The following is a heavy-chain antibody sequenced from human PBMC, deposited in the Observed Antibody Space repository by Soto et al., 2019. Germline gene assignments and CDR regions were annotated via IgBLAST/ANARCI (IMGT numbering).Heavy chain of an antibody. J-gene: IGHJ3*02. D-gene: IGHD3-22*01. Sequence: QVQLVQSGAEVKKPGSSVKVSCKASGGTFSSYAISWVRQAPGQGLEWMGGIIPIFGTANYAQKFQGRVTITADESTSTAYMELSSLRSEDTSVYYCARSRVTYYYDRSAFDIWGQGTMVTVSS. CDR2: IIPIFGTA. CDR3: ARSRVTYYYDRSAFDI. CDR1: GGTFSSYA. V-gene: IGHV1-69*01.